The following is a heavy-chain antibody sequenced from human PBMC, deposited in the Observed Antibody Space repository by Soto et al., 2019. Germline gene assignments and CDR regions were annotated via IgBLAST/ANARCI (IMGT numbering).Heavy chain of an antibody. CDR1: GFTFSSYS. CDR3: ARVGAYYDSSGYAVDY. J-gene: IGHJ4*02. CDR2: ISSSSSYI. Sequence: GSLRLSCAASGFTFSSYSMNWVRQAPGKGLEWVSSISSSSSYIYCADSVKGRFTISRDNAKNSLYLQMNSLRAEDTAAYYCARVGAYYDSSGYAVDYWGQGTLVTVSS. D-gene: IGHD3-22*01. V-gene: IGHV3-21*01.